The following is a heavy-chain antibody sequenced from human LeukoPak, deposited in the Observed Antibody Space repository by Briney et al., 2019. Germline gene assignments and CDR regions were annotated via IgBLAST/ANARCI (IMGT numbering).Heavy chain of an antibody. J-gene: IGHJ4*02. CDR3: ARDVGVVMYDY. CDR2: ICGDCGNT. CDR1: GFTFSDYG. Sequence: GGSLRLSCAASGFTFSDYGMSWVRQTPGKGLEWVSTICGDCGNTHYADSVKGRFSITRDNSKNTMWLQMSSLRVDDSAIYYCARDVGVVMYDYWGQGILVTVSS. D-gene: IGHD3-3*01. V-gene: IGHV3-23*01.